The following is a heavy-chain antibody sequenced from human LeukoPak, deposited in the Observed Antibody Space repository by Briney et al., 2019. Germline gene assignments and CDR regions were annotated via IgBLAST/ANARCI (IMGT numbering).Heavy chain of an antibody. Sequence: GESLKISCKGSGYSFTSYWIGWVRQMPGKGLEWMGIIYPGDSDTRYSPSFQGQVTISADKSIGTAYLQWSSLKASDTAMYYCARVLYGSGYYYGMDVWGKGTTVTVSS. CDR3: ARVLYGSGYYYGMDV. D-gene: IGHD3-16*01. J-gene: IGHJ6*04. CDR2: IYPGDSDT. CDR1: GYSFTSYW. V-gene: IGHV5-51*01.